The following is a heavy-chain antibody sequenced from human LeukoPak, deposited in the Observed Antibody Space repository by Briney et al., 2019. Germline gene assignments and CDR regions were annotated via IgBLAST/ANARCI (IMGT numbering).Heavy chain of an antibody. CDR2: IIPKFGTA. V-gene: IGHV1-69*05. CDR3: ARDDSGIVASDH. D-gene: IGHD2-21*01. CDR1: GYTFNNYG. Sequence: GASVRVSCKASGYTFNNYGFSWVRQAPGQGLEWMGGIIPKFGTAHYAQKFQGRVTLTTDESTSTAYMEMSSLRSDDTAVYYCARDDSGIVASDHWGQGTRVTVSS. J-gene: IGHJ4*02.